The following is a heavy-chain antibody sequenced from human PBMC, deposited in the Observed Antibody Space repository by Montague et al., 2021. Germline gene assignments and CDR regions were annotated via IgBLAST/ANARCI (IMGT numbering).Heavy chain of an antibody. D-gene: IGHD6-19*01. Sequence: SLRLSCAASGFTFSRFATSWVRQAPGKGLEWVSIIHRRGSPTYYGDSVRGRFTISRDDSKNMLYLQLNSLRAEDTAVYYCAKDRGDSSGWPIFDYWGQGTLVTVSS. CDR1: GFTFSRFA. J-gene: IGHJ4*02. CDR3: AKDRGDSSGWPIFDY. CDR2: IHRRGSPT. V-gene: IGHV3-23*03.